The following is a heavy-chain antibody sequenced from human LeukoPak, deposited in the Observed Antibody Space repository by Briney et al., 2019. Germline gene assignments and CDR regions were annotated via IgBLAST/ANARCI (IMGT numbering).Heavy chain of an antibody. CDR1: GFTFSSHW. CDR3: TRVSGAYDVSDY. CDR2: IREDGSLQ. J-gene: IGHJ4*02. D-gene: IGHD3-3*01. V-gene: IGHV3-7*03. Sequence: GGSLRPSCAASGFTFSSHWMSWVRQAPGKGLEWVANIREDGSLQYYVDSVEGRFTISRDNARKSVFLQMNTLRVDDTAVYYCTRVSGAYDVSDYWGQGALVTVSS.